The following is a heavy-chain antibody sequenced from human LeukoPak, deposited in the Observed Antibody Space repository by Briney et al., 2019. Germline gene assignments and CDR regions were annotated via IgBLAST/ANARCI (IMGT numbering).Heavy chain of an antibody. J-gene: IGHJ6*02. Sequence: ASETLSLTCTVSGGSISSSSYYWGWIRQPPGKGLEWIGSIYYSGSTYYNPSLKSRVTISVDTSKNQFSLKLSSVTAADTAVYYCARPYSSGWSGAYGMDVWGQGTTVTVSS. CDR1: GGSISSSSYY. V-gene: IGHV4-39*01. CDR3: ARPYSSGWSGAYGMDV. D-gene: IGHD6-19*01. CDR2: IYYSGST.